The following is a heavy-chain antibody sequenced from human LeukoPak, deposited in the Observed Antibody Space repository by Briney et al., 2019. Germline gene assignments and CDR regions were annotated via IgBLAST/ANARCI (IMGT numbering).Heavy chain of an antibody. CDR2: IWYDGSNK. J-gene: IGHJ6*04. Sequence: GGSLRLSCAASGFTFSSYSMNWVRQAPGKGLEWVAVIWYDGSNKYYADSVKGRFTISRDNSKNTLYLQMNSLRAEDTAVYYCARDLWDIAVVPAAMEYYYYGMDVWGKGTTVTVSS. CDR3: ARDLWDIAVVPAAMEYYYYGMDV. V-gene: IGHV3-33*08. D-gene: IGHD2-2*01. CDR1: GFTFSSYS.